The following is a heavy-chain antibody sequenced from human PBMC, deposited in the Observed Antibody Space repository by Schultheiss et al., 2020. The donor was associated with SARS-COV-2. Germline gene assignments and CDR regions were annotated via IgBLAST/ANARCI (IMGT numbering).Heavy chain of an antibody. D-gene: IGHD1-7*01. CDR2: IRGKADNYAT. J-gene: IGHJ5*02. V-gene: IGHV3-73*01. CDR3: TRQGAGTSLFDP. CDR1: GFTFSGSV. Sequence: GGSLRLSCATSGFTFSGSVMHWVRQASGKGLEWVGRIRGKADNYATIYAVSVKGRFTISRDDSKNTAYLQMNSLKTEDTAMYYCTRQGAGTSLFDPWGQGALVTVSS.